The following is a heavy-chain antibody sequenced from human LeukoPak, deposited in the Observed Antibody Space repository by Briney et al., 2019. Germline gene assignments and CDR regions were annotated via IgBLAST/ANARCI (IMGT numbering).Heavy chain of an antibody. V-gene: IGHV4-39*01. J-gene: IGHJ4*02. CDR2: IYYSGST. D-gene: IGHD6-6*01. Sequence: SETLSLTCIVSGGSISSTSYYWGWIRQPPGKGLEWIGSIYYSGSTYYNPSLKSRVTISIDTSKNQFSLKVTSVTATDTAVYYCARRRSGQLYDNRGQGTLVTVSS. CDR3: ARRRSGQLYDN. CDR1: GGSISSTSYY.